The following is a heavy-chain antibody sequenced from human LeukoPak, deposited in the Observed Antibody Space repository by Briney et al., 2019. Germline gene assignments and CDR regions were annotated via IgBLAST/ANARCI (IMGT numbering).Heavy chain of an antibody. Sequence: GGSLRLSCRASGLTFSTRVMHWVRQTPGEGLEWVALVSHIESHNKQYADAMKGRFTISRDNSKNTVYLKMDSLSGADTAVYYCARSEPSGSYSYGMDVWGQGTTVTVSS. D-gene: IGHD3-10*01. J-gene: IGHJ6*02. CDR3: ARSEPSGSYSYGMDV. CDR2: VSHIESHNK. CDR1: GLTFSTRV. V-gene: IGHV3-30-3*01.